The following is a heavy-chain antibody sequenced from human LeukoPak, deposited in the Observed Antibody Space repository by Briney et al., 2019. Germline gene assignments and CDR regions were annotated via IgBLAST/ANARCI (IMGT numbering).Heavy chain of an antibody. CDR3: AIDIVLTSYGMDV. CDR2: INSDGSST. Sequence: GGSLRLSCAASGFTFSSYWMHWVRQAPGKGLVWVSRINSDGSSTSYADSVKGRFTISRDNAKNTLYLQMNSLRAEDTAVYYCAIDIVLTSYGMDVWGQGTTVTVSS. D-gene: IGHD2-8*01. V-gene: IGHV3-74*01. CDR1: GFTFSSYW. J-gene: IGHJ6*02.